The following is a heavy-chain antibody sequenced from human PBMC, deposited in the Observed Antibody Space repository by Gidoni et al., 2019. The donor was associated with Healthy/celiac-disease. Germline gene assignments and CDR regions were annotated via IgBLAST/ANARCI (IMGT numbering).Heavy chain of an antibody. Sequence: QVQLQESGPGLVKPSGTLSLPCAVSGGSISSSNWWSWVRQPPGKGLEWIGEIYHSGSTNYNPSLKSRVTISVDKSKNQFSLKLSSVTAADTAVYYCARVGSSWGGLYYFDYWGQGTLVTVSS. V-gene: IGHV4-4*02. CDR2: IYHSGST. J-gene: IGHJ4*02. D-gene: IGHD6-13*01. CDR3: ARVGSSWGGLYYFDY. CDR1: GGSISSSNW.